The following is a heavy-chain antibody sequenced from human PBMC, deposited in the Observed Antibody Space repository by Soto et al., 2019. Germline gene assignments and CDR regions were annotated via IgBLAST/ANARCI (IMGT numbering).Heavy chain of an antibody. J-gene: IGHJ4*02. Sequence: PSETLSLTFAVYGGSFSGYYCSWSVPPPVKGLEFMGEINHSGSTNYNPSLKSRVTISVDTSKNQFSLKLSSVTAADTAVYYCARVAKRYCSGGSCHYYFDYWGQGTLVTVSA. CDR3: ARVAKRYCSGGSCHYYFDY. V-gene: IGHV4-34*01. CDR2: INHSGST. CDR1: GGSFSGYY. D-gene: IGHD2-15*01.